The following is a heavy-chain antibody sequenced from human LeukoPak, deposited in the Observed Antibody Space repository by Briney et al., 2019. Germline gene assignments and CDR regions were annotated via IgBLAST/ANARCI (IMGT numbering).Heavy chain of an antibody. J-gene: IGHJ4*02. CDR1: GGSISSSRFC. CDR2: MYYSGST. CDR3: ARLHYGAYSPFDY. D-gene: IGHD4-17*01. V-gene: IGHV4-39*01. Sequence: PSETLSLTCTVSGGSISSSRFCWGWIRQPPGKGLEWIGNMYYSGSTYYKPSLRSRITIPVDTSKTQFSLKLSSVTAADTAVSDCARLHYGAYSPFDYWGQGTLVTVSS.